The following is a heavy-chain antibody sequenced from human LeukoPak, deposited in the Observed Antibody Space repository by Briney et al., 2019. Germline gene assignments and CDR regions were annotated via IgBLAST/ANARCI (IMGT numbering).Heavy chain of an antibody. CDR2: IGGSGSYT. CDR3: ARDWYDY. J-gene: IGHJ4*02. D-gene: IGHD6-13*01. V-gene: IGHV3-23*01. CDR1: GFTFSTYA. Sequence: GGSLRLSCAASGFTFSTYAMIWVRQAPGKGLEWVSVIGGSGSYTCYADSVKGRFTISRDNSKDTLYLQMNSLRAEDTAVYYCARDWYDYWGQGTLVTVSS.